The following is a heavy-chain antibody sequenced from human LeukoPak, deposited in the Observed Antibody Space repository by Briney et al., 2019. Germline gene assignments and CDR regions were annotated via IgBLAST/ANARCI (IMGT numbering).Heavy chain of an antibody. CDR1: GFTFSSYA. V-gene: IGHV3-30*01. CDR3: ARNWQLGYYYDTGL. CDR2: ISNDGRNE. Sequence: GGSLRLSCAASGFTFSSYALHWVRQAPGKGLERMAIISNDGRNEYYADSVKGRFTISRDNSKNMLYLQMNSLRADDAAIYYCARNWQLGYYYDTGLWGQGTMVTVSS. D-gene: IGHD3-22*01. J-gene: IGHJ3*01.